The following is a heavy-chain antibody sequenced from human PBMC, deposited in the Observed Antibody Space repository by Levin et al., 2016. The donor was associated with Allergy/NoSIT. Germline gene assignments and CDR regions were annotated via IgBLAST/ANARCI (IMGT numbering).Heavy chain of an antibody. D-gene: IGHD3-3*01. V-gene: IGHV3-23*01. CDR2: ITERDGRT. Sequence: GESLKISCVASGFTFSTFDMSWVRQAPGKGLEWVSAITERDGRTHYTDSVRGRMDISKDKSKNTLYLQMNSLRAEDTAVYYCAKVGRFLESWDYYYHMDVWGKGTTVTVSS. CDR1: GFTFSTFD. J-gene: IGHJ6*03. CDR3: AKVGRFLESWDYYYHMDV.